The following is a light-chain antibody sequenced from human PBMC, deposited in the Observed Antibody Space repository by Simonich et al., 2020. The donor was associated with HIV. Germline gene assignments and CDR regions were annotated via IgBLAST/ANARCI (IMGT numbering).Light chain of an antibody. CDR1: QDIKNY. Sequence: DIQMTQSPSSLSASVGDRVTITCHASQDIKNYLNWYQQKPGKAPKLLIYDASNLETGGPSRVSGSGFGSDFTFPISSLQPADIGTYYCPPYDELPYTFGQGTKLEIK. J-gene: IGKJ2*01. CDR2: DAS. V-gene: IGKV1-33*01. CDR3: PPYDELPYT.